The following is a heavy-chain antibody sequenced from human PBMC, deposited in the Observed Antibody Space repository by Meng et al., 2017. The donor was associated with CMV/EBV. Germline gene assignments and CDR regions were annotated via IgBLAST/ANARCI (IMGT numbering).Heavy chain of an antibody. CDR1: YTCTGYY. J-gene: IGHJ5*02. CDR3: ARDRGYYGSGSYQFDP. D-gene: IGHD3-10*01. CDR2: INPNSGGT. Sequence: YTCTGYYMNWVRQAPGQGLEWMGWINPNSGGTNYAQKFQGRVTMTRDTSISTAYMELSRLRSDDTAVYYCARDRGYYGSGSYQFDPWGQGTLVTVSS. V-gene: IGHV1-2*02.